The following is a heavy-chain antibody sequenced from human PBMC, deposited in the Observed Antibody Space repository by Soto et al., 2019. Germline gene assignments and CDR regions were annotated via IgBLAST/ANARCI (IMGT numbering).Heavy chain of an antibody. V-gene: IGHV3-33*01. CDR3: ARDSPIVATIDY. CDR1: GFTFSSYG. Sequence: GGSLRLSCAASGFTFSSYGMHWVRQAPGKGLEWVAVIWYDGSNKYYADSVKGRFTISRDNSKNTLYLQMNSLRAEDTAVYYCARDSPIVATIDYWGQGTLVTVSS. J-gene: IGHJ4*02. CDR2: IWYDGSNK. D-gene: IGHD5-12*01.